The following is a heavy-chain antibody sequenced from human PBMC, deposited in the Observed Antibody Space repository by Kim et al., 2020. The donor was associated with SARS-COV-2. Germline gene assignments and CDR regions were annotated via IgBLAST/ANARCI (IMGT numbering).Heavy chain of an antibody. J-gene: IGHJ4*02. V-gene: IGHV3-30*04. CDR1: GFPFSSGG. CDR3: AWTPSSGRVVFDY. Sequence: AGSLTLSCTVSGFPFSSGGKNWVRKGQHKGKGRVSVLSYDGSKKYYADSAMGRLTISRDHSKNTRYLQMHSLRAEDAPVAYCAWTPSSGRVVFDYWGEGT. D-gene: IGHD6-19*01. CDR2: LSYDGSKK.